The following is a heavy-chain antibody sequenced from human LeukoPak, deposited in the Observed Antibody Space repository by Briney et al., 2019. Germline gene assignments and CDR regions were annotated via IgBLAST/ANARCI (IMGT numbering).Heavy chain of an antibody. CDR1: GLLFGDYA. CDR2: IRSKAHGGTA. CDR3: TVQVVPSDNWFDP. Sequence: GGSLRLSCTASGLLFGDYAMTWVRQVPGKGLEWLGFIRSKAHGGTAEYAASVKGRFTISRDDSKSIAYVQMNSLKTEDTAVYHCTVQVVPSDNWFDPWGQGTLVTVSS. D-gene: IGHD2-2*01. J-gene: IGHJ5*02. V-gene: IGHV3-49*04.